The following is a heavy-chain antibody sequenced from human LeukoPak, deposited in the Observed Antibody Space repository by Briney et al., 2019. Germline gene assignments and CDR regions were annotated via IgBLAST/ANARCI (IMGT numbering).Heavy chain of an antibody. Sequence: GGSLRLSCAASGFGFSTYYMSWVRQAPGKGLEWVANIRQDGSETFYVDSVKGRFTISRDNAKNSLYLQLSGLRVEDTAVYYCATYRTVARTNWFDSWGQGTLVTVSS. V-gene: IGHV3-7*01. CDR3: ATYRTVARTNWFDS. J-gene: IGHJ5*01. CDR2: IRQDGSET. CDR1: GFGFSTYY. D-gene: IGHD2-21*01.